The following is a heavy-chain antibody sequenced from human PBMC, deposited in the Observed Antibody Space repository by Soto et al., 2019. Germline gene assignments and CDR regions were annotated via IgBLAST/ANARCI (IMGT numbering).Heavy chain of an antibody. V-gene: IGHV3-23*01. CDR3: AKDLDEWLRPFDY. D-gene: IGHD5-12*01. Sequence: GGSLRLSCAASGFTFSSYAMSWVRQAPGKGLEWVSAISGSGGSTYYADSVKGRFPISRDNSKNTLYLQMNSLRAEDTAVYYCAKDLDEWLRPFDYWGQGTLVTVSS. CDR1: GFTFSSYA. J-gene: IGHJ4*02. CDR2: ISGSGGST.